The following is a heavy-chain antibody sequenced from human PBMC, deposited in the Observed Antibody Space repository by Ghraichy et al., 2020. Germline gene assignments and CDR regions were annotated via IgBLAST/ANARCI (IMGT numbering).Heavy chain of an antibody. CDR2: ISGSGGST. D-gene: IGHD7-27*01. J-gene: IGHJ4*02. CDR3: AKDVDWGAARMNYFDY. CDR1: GFTFSSYA. Sequence: GGSLRLSCAASGFTFSSYAMSWVRQAPGKGLEWVSAISGSGGSTYYADSVKGRFTISRDNSKNTLYLQMNSLRAEDTAVYYCAKDVDWGAARMNYFDYWGQGNLVTGSS. V-gene: IGHV3-23*01.